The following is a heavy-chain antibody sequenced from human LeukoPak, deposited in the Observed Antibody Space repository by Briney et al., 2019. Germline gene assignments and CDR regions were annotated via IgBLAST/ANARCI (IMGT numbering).Heavy chain of an antibody. D-gene: IGHD3-3*01. J-gene: IGHJ4*02. Sequence: SETLSLTCTVSGGSISSSRYYWGWIRQPPGKGLEWIGSIYYSGSTYYNPSLKSRVTISVDTSKNQFSLKLSSVTAADTAVYYCARQEFGHYDFWSGYLYFDYWGQGTLVTVSS. V-gene: IGHV4-39*01. CDR2: IYYSGST. CDR1: GGSISSSRYY. CDR3: ARQEFGHYDFWSGYLYFDY.